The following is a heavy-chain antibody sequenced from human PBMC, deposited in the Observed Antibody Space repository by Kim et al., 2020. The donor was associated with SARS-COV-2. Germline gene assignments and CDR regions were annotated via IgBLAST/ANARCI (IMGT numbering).Heavy chain of an antibody. CDR1: GDSVSSNSAA. J-gene: IGHJ3*02. D-gene: IGHD6-13*01. V-gene: IGHV6-1*01. CDR2: TYYRSKWCN. Sequence: SQTLSLTCAISGDSVSSNSAAWNWIRQSPSRGLEWLGRTYYRSKWCNDYAVSVKSRITISPDTSKNQFSLQLSSVTPDDTAVYYCATTSRILAAGTAAFDICGQGTVVTVSS. CDR3: ATTSRILAAGTAAFDI.